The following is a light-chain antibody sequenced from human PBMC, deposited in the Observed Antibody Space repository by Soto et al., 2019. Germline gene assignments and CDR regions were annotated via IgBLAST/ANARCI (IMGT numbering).Light chain of an antibody. V-gene: IGLV2-8*01. CDR1: SSDVGGYNY. CDR2: EVN. Sequence: QSVLTKPPSASGSPGQSVAISCTGTSSDVGGYNYVSWYQQHPGKAPKLMIYEVNKRPSGVPDRFSGSKSGNTASLTVSGLQAEDEADYYCSSYACSSNVFGTGTKLTV. J-gene: IGLJ1*01. CDR3: SSYACSSNV.